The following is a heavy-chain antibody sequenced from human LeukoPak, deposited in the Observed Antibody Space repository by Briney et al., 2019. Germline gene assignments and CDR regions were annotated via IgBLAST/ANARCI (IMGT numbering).Heavy chain of an antibody. CDR3: ARGNQLLLGDAFDI. Sequence: SVKVSCKASGGTFSSYAISWVRQAPGQGLEWMGGIIPIFGTANYAQKFQGRVTITADESTSTAYMELSSLRSEDTAVYYCARGNQLLLGDAFDIWGQGTMVTVSS. D-gene: IGHD2-2*01. CDR1: GGTFSSYA. V-gene: IGHV1-69*13. J-gene: IGHJ3*02. CDR2: IIPIFGTA.